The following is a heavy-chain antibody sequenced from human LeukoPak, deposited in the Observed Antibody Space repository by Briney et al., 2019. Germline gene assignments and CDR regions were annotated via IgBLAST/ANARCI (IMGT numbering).Heavy chain of an antibody. J-gene: IGHJ4*02. CDR3: ARDRGGGYDY. CDR2: ISYDGSNK. V-gene: IGHV3-30-3*01. Sequence: GGSLRLSCAPSGFTLSSSAMHWVRPAPGTGLEWVAVISYDGSNKYYADSAKGRFTISRDNSNNTLYLQMNSLRAEDTAVYYCARDRGGGYDYWGQGTLVTVS. D-gene: IGHD3-16*01. CDR1: GFTLSSSA.